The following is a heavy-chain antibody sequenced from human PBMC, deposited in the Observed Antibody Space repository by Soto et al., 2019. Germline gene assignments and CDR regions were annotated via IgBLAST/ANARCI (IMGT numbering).Heavy chain of an antibody. CDR2: VYHTGRT. Sequence: SETLSLTCTVSGGSISAYFWSWVRQPPGKGLEWIGYVYHTGRTSYNPSLKSRVSISMDTSKNQFSLNLDSVTAADTAVYFCARDFAYFDSWGQGTLVTVSS. CDR3: ARDFAYFDS. V-gene: IGHV4-59*01. CDR1: GGSISAYF. J-gene: IGHJ4*02. D-gene: IGHD3-3*01.